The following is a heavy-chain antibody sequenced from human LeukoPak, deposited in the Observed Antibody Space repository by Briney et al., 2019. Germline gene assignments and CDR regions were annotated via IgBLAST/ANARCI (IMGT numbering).Heavy chain of an antibody. J-gene: IGHJ4*02. Sequence: PGGSLRLSCAASGNYWMHWVRQAPGKGLVWVSHINSDGSWTSYADSVKGRFTISKDNAKNTVYLQMNSLRVDDTAVYYCAREEPGDLGQAFHYWGQGTLVTVSS. CDR1: GNYW. V-gene: IGHV3-74*01. CDR2: INSDGSWT. D-gene: IGHD7-27*01. CDR3: AREEPGDLGQAFHY.